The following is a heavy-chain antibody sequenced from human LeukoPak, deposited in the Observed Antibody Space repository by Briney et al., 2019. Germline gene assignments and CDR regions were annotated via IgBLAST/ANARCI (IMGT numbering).Heavy chain of an antibody. Sequence: PGGSLRLSCTASGFTFSTYGMHWVRQAPGKGLEWVVVIWYDGGNKYYADSVKGRFTISRDNSKNTLYLQINSLRAEDTAVCYCARDPGRKIGDGSGWYSFDYWGQGTLVTVSS. D-gene: IGHD6-19*01. CDR1: GFTFSTYG. V-gene: IGHV3-33*01. CDR2: IWYDGGNK. J-gene: IGHJ4*02. CDR3: ARDPGRKIGDGSGWYSFDY.